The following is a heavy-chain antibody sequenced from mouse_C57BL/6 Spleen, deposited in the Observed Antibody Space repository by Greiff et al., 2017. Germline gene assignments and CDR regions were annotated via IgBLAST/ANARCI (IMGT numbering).Heavy chain of an antibody. J-gene: IGHJ3*01. D-gene: IGHD2-4*01. Sequence: EVQLQQSGPELVKPGASVKISCKASGYTFTDYYMNWVKQSHGKSLEWIGDINPNNGGTSYNQKFKGKATLTVDKSSSTAYMELRSLTSEDSAVYYCARAIYYDPWFAYWGQGTLVTVSA. V-gene: IGHV1-26*01. CDR2: INPNNGGT. CDR3: ARAIYYDPWFAY. CDR1: GYTFTDYY.